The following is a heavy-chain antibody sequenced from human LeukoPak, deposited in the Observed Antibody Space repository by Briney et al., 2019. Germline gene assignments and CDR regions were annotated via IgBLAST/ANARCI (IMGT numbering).Heavy chain of an antibody. CDR2: IIPIVGIA. CDR1: GSTFSSYA. J-gene: IGHJ4*02. Sequence: ASVKVSCKASGSTFSSYAISWVRQAPGQGLEWMGTIIPIVGIANYAQKFQGRVTITADKSTSTAYMELSSLRSEDTAVYYCARDGEMATIYFDYWGQGTLVTVSS. CDR3: ARDGEMATIYFDY. V-gene: IGHV1-69*04. D-gene: IGHD5-24*01.